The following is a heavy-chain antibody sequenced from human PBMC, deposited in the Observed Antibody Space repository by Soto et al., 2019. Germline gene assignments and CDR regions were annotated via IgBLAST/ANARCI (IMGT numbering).Heavy chain of an antibody. V-gene: IGHV4-31*03. J-gene: IGHJ6*02. CDR3: TRDGGRYYAMDV. CDR1: GGSISSGGYY. CDR2: IYYSGST. Sequence: PSETLSLTCTVSGGSISSGGYYWSWIRQHPGKGLEWIGYIYYSGSTYYNPSLKSRVTISVDTSKNQFFLKLSSVTAADTAVYYCTRDGGRYYAMDVWGQGTTVTVSS. D-gene: IGHD3-3*01.